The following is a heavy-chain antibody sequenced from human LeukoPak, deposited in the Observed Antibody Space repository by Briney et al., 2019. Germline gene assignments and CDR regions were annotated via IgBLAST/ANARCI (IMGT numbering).Heavy chain of an antibody. CDR3: ARDPYYYDSSGYFDY. CDR1: GGTFSSYA. J-gene: IGHJ4*02. CDR2: IIPIFGTA. V-gene: IGHV1-69*05. D-gene: IGHD3-22*01. Sequence: ASVKVSCKASGGTFSSYAISWVRQAPGQGLEWMGGIIPIFGTANYAQKFQGRVTITTDESTSTAYTELSSLRSEDTAVYYCARDPYYYDSSGYFDYWGQGTLVTVSS.